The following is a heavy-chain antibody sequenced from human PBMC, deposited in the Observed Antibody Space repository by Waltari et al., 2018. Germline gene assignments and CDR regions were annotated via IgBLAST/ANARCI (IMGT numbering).Heavy chain of an antibody. J-gene: IGHJ4*02. CDR1: GGSFSGYY. D-gene: IGHD4-17*01. V-gene: IGHV4-34*01. CDR2: INHSGST. CDR3: ARGRRRYGGNTRLFDY. Sequence: QVQLQQWGAGLLKPSETLSLTCAVYGGSFSGYYWSWIRQPPGKGLEWIGEINHSGSTNYNPSLKGRVTISVDTSKTQFSLKLSSVTAADTAVYYCARGRRRYGGNTRLFDYWGQGTLVTISS.